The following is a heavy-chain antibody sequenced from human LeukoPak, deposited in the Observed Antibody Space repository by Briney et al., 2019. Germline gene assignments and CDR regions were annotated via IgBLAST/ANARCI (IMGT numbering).Heavy chain of an antibody. D-gene: IGHD3-16*02. Sequence: GGSLRLSCAASGFTFSSYSMNWVRQAPGKGREGGSYIRSSSSTIYYADSVKGRFTNSRENAKNSLYVQMNSLRAEDTAVYYCARDGRAFGGVIVMRYWGQGTLVTVSS. CDR2: IRSSSSTI. J-gene: IGHJ4*02. V-gene: IGHV3-48*01. CDR1: GFTFSSYS. CDR3: ARDGRAFGGVIVMRY.